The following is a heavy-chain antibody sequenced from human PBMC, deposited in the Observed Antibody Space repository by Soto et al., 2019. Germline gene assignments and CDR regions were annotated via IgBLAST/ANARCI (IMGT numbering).Heavy chain of an antibody. CDR3: ASTLSRGYWSYYYMDV. CDR1: GYTFTSYG. CDR2: ISAYNGNT. J-gene: IGHJ6*03. V-gene: IGHV1-18*01. Sequence: ASVKVSCKASGYTFTSYGISWVRQAPGQGLEWMGWISAYNGNTNYAQKLQGRVTMTTDTSTSTAYMELRSLRSDDTAVYYCASTLSRGYWSYYYMDVWGKGTTVTVSS. D-gene: IGHD3-22*01.